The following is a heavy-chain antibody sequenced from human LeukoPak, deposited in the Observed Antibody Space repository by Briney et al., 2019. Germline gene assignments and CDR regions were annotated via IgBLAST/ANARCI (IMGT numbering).Heavy chain of an antibody. CDR3: ARANGGGAYYSFDY. D-gene: IGHD4-17*01. CDR2: INPYSGDT. Sequence: GASVKVSCKASGYSFTGYYIHWVRQAPGQGLEWMGWINPYSGDTDSAQKFQGRVAVTRDTSITTAYMDLSRLTSDDTAVYYCARANGGGAYYSFDYRGQGTLVTVSS. V-gene: IGHV1-2*02. J-gene: IGHJ4*02. CDR1: GYSFTGYY.